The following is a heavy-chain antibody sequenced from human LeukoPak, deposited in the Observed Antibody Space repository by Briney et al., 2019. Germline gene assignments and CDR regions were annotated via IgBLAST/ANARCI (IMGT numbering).Heavy chain of an antibody. D-gene: IGHD3/OR15-3a*01. Sequence: SETLSLTCTVSGGSISSSSYYWGWIRQPPGKGLEWIGSIYYSGSTYYNPSLKSRVTISVDTSKNQFSLKLSSVTAADTAVYYCARAGLDVYNWFDPWGQGTLVTVSS. CDR3: ARAGLDVYNWFDP. CDR2: IYYSGST. V-gene: IGHV4-39*07. J-gene: IGHJ5*02. CDR1: GGSISSSSYY.